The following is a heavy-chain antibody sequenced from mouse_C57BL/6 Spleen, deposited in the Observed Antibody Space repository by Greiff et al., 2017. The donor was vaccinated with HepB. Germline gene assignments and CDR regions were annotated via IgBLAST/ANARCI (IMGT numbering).Heavy chain of an antibody. CDR3: AREGTGTGFDY. Sequence: VQLQQSGAELAKPWASVTLSCKASGYTFTSYWMHWVKQRPGQGLEWLGYINPSRGYTKYNQKFKDKATLTADKSSSTAYMLLSSLTYEDAVDYYRAREGTGTGFDYWGQGTTLTVSS. D-gene: IGHD4-1*01. CDR2: INPSRGYT. V-gene: IGHV1-7*01. J-gene: IGHJ2*01. CDR1: GYTFTSYW.